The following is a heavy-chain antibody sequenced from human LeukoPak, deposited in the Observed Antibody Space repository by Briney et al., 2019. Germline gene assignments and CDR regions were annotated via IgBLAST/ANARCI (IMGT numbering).Heavy chain of an antibody. Sequence: ETLSLTCAVYGGSFSGYYWSWVRQAPGKGLEWVSSISSSSSYIYYADSVKGRFTISRDNAKNSLYLQMNSLRAEDTAVYYCARDYVIVGATAFDYWGQGTLVTVSS. D-gene: IGHD1-26*01. V-gene: IGHV3-21*01. J-gene: IGHJ4*02. CDR3: ARDYVIVGATAFDY. CDR2: ISSSSSYI. CDR1: GGSFSGYY.